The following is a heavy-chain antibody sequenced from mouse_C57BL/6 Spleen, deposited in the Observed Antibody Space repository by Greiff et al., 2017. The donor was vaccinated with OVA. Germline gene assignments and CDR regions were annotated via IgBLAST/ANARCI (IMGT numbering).Heavy chain of an antibody. D-gene: IGHD2-10*02. J-gene: IGHJ1*03. Sequence: VKVVESGPGLVAPSQSLSITCTVSGFSLTSYGVDWVRQPPGKGLEWLGAISGGGSTNYTSAPMSRLSISKDNSKSQVFLKMNRLQTDDTDMYTCAKHEEYGGYFDVWGTGTTVTVSS. V-gene: IGHV2-9*01. CDR2: ISGGGST. CDR1: GFSLTSYG. CDR3: AKHEEYGGYFDV.